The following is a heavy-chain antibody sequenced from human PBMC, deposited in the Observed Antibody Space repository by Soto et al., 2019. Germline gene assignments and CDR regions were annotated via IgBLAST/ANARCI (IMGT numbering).Heavy chain of an antibody. Sequence: QVQLVESGGGVVQPGRSLRLSCAASGFTFSNYGMHWVRQAPGKGLEWVAVIRYDGSNKYYADSVEGRFTISRDNSKNTLYLQMNSLRAEDTAVYYCARLWTGLDYWGQGTLVTVSS. V-gene: IGHV3-33*01. CDR1: GFTFSNYG. J-gene: IGHJ4*02. CDR2: IRYDGSNK. D-gene: IGHD2-21*01. CDR3: ARLWTGLDY.